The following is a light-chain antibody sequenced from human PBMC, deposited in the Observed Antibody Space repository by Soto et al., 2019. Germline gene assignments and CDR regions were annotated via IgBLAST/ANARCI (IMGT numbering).Light chain of an antibody. J-gene: IGKJ4*01. Sequence: EIVMTQSPATLSVSPGERATLSCRASQSVSSNLAWYQQKPGQAPRLLIYGASTRATGIPARFSGSGSGTEFTLTISSLQSEDFEVYSCQQYNNWPPPLTFGGGTKVEIK. V-gene: IGKV3-15*01. CDR3: QQYNNWPPPLT. CDR2: GAS. CDR1: QSVSSN.